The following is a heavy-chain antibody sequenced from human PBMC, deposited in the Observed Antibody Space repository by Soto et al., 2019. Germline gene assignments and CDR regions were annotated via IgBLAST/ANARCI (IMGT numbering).Heavy chain of an antibody. CDR3: APQAFDY. Sequence: HPGGSLRLSCAASGSTFSNYGMHWVRQAPGKGLEWVAFVWLDGSNKYYADSVRDRFTISRVNSKNTLYPQMHSLRAEDAADYHCAPQAFDYWGQGTLVTVSS. CDR2: VWLDGSNK. V-gene: IGHV3-30*02. CDR1: GSTFSNYG. J-gene: IGHJ4*02.